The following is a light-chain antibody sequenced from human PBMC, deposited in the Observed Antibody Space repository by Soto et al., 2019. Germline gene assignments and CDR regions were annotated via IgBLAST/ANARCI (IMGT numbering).Light chain of an antibody. Sequence: EIVLTQSPATLSLSPGERATLSCRASQSVSSDLAWNQQKPGQAPRLLIYDASNRATGIPARFSGSGSGTDFTLTISSLEAEDFAVYYCQQRSNWPPITFGQGTRLEIK. CDR1: QSVSSD. CDR2: DAS. CDR3: QQRSNWPPIT. J-gene: IGKJ5*01. V-gene: IGKV3-11*01.